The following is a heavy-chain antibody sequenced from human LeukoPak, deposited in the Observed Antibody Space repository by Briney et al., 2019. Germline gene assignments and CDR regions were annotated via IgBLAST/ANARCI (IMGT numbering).Heavy chain of an antibody. CDR1: GGTFSIYA. CDR3: ARVGGGGSSWYYWFDP. CDR2: VITIFGTA. Sequence: GASVTVSFKASGGTFSIYAISWVRQAPGQGLEWMGGVITIFGTANYAQKFQGRVTITTDESTSTAYMELSSLRSEDTAVYYCARVGGGGSSWYYWFDPWGQGTLVTVSS. V-gene: IGHV1-69*05. J-gene: IGHJ5*02. D-gene: IGHD6-13*01.